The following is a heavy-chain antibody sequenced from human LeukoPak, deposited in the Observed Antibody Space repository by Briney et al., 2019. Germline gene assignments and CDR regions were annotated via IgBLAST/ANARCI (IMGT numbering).Heavy chain of an antibody. Sequence: QPGRSLRLSCAASGFTFSSYAMHWVRQAPGKGLEWVAVISYDGSNKYYADSVKGRFTISRDNSKNTLYLQMNSLRAEDTAVYYCASFITMIVVDWGQGTLVTVSS. CDR3: ASFITMIVVD. CDR2: ISYDGSNK. V-gene: IGHV3-30*04. CDR1: GFTFSSYA. J-gene: IGHJ4*02. D-gene: IGHD3-22*01.